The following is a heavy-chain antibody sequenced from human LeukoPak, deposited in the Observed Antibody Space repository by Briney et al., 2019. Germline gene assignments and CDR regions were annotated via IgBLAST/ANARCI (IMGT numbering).Heavy chain of an antibody. Sequence: GGSLRLSCAASGFTFSSYWMSWVRQAPGKGLEWVANIKQDGSEKYYVDSVKGRFTISRDNAKNSLYLQMNSLRAEDTAVYYCARDGYVDRGEYYYYGMDVWGQGTTVTVSS. J-gene: IGHJ6*02. CDR2: IKQDGSEK. V-gene: IGHV3-7*03. D-gene: IGHD3-10*01. CDR1: GFTFSSYW. CDR3: ARDGYVDRGEYYYYGMDV.